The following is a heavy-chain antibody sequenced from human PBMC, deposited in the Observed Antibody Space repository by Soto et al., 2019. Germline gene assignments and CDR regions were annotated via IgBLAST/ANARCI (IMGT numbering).Heavy chain of an antibody. CDR2: LDQSGGT. CDR3: AREDSYGWSGESLDV. V-gene: IGHV4-34*01. CDR1: DCAIRGQS. J-gene: IGHJ6*01. D-gene: IGHD3-16*01. Sequence: AWELKSLPCAVVDCAIRGQSWNLILQPQGKGLEWIGELDQSGGTNYNPSLKSRAMISDDTSKNQFSLTLTSVTAADTAVYYCAREDSYGWSGESLDVWGQGTP.